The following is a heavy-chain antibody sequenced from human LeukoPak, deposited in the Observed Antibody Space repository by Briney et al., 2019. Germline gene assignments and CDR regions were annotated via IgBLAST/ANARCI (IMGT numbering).Heavy chain of an antibody. V-gene: IGHV3-9*01. CDR2: ISWNSGSI. Sequence: GGSLRLSCAASGFTFDDYAMHWVRQAPGKGLEWVSGISWNSGSIGYADSVKGRFTISRDNAKNSLYLQMNSLRAEDTAVYYCARDRTISGVVVVAAKGGGTFDYWGQGTLVTVSS. CDR3: ARDRTISGVVVVAAKGGGTFDY. CDR1: GFTFDDYA. J-gene: IGHJ4*02. D-gene: IGHD2-15*01.